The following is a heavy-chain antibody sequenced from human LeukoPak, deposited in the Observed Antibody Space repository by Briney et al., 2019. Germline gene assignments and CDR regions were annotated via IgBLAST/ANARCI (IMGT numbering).Heavy chain of an antibody. Sequence: GESLQISCKGSGSSFTSYWIGGVRPLPGKGLEWMGIIYPGDSDTRYSPSFQGQVTISADKSISTAYLQWSSLKASDTAMYYCARHRGTTGTTYGAFDIWGQGTMVTVSS. CDR2: IYPGDSDT. V-gene: IGHV5-51*01. D-gene: IGHD1-1*01. CDR3: ARHRGTTGTTYGAFDI. CDR1: GSSFTSYW. J-gene: IGHJ3*02.